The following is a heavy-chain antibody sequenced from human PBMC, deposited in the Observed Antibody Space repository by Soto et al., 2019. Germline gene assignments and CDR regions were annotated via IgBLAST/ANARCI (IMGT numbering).Heavy chain of an antibody. J-gene: IGHJ6*02. D-gene: IGHD3-10*01. V-gene: IGHV4-39*01. CDR3: ARNPGNWAYYYYYYGMDV. CDR1: GGSISSSSYY. CDR2: IYYSGST. Sequence: PSETLSLTCTVSGGSISSSSYYWGWIRQPPGKGLEWIGSIYYSGSTYYNPSLKSRVTISVDTSKNQFSLKLSSVTAADTAVYYCARNPGNWAYYYYYYGMDVWGQGTTVTVSS.